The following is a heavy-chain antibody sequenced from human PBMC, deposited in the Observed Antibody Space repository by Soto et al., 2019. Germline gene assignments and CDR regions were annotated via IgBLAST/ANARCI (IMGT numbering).Heavy chain of an antibody. CDR1: GYTFTSYA. CDR3: VSSSTSCYSWDAFDI. D-gene: IGHD2-2*01. V-gene: IGHV7-4-1*01. J-gene: IGHJ3*02. Sequence: QVQLVQSGSELEKPGASVKVSCKASGYTFTSYAMNWVRQAPGQGLEWMGWINTNTGNPTYAQGFTGRFVFSLDTSVSTAYLQICSLKAEDTAVYYCVSSSTSCYSWDAFDIWGQGTMVTVSS. CDR2: INTNTGNP.